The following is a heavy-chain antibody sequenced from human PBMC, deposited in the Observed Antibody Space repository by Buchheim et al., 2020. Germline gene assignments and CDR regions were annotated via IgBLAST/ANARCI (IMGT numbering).Heavy chain of an antibody. CDR1: GFTFSNYA. Sequence: EVQLLESGGDLVQPGGSLRLSCAASGFTFSNYAMSWVRQAPGKGLEWVSTISGSGGTYSADSVKGRFTISRDNSKNTLYLQMNSLRAEDTAVYYCAKLSFLEWLSPIDSWGQGTL. CDR3: AKLSFLEWLSPIDS. V-gene: IGHV3-23*01. D-gene: IGHD3-3*01. CDR2: ISGSGGT. J-gene: IGHJ4*02.